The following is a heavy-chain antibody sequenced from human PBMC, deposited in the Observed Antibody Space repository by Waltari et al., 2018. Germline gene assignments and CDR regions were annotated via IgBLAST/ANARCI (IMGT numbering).Heavy chain of an antibody. CDR3: ARGDYSDY. Sequence: QVQLQQWGAGLLKPSETLSLTCAVYGGSFSGYYWSWIRQPPGKGLEWIGEIKHSGSTNYNPSLKSRVTISVDTSKNQFSLKLSSVTAADTAVYYCARGDYSDYWGQGTLVTVSS. V-gene: IGHV4-34*01. J-gene: IGHJ4*02. D-gene: IGHD4-17*01. CDR1: GGSFSGYY. CDR2: IKHSGST.